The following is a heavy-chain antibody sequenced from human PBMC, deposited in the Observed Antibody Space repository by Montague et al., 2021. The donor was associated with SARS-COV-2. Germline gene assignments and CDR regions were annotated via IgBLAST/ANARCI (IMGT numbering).Heavy chain of an antibody. D-gene: IGHD2-2*01. Sequence: SETLSLTCAVSGYSISSSNWWGWIRQPPGKGLEWIGYIYYSGSIYYNPSLKSRVTMSVDTSKNQFSLKLSSVTAVDTAVYCCARSPCSSTSCYAGRFDPWGQGTLVTVSS. CDR2: IYYSGSI. CDR1: GYSISSSNW. V-gene: IGHV4-28*05. CDR3: ARSPCSSTSCYAGRFDP. J-gene: IGHJ5*02.